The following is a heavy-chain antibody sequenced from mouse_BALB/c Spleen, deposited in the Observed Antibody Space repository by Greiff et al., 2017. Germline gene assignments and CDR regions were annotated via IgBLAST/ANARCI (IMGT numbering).Heavy chain of an antibody. CDR3: AREGYGSSHWYFDV. CDR2: IWGDGST. V-gene: IGHV2-6-7*01. CDR1: GFSLTGYG. J-gene: IGHJ1*01. D-gene: IGHD1-1*01. Sequence: QVQLKQSGPGLVAPSQSLSITCTVSGFSLTGYGVNWVRQPPGKGLEWLGMIWGDGSTDYNSALKSRLSISKDNSKSQVFLKMNSLQTDDTARYYCAREGYGSSHWYFDVWGAGTTVTVSS.